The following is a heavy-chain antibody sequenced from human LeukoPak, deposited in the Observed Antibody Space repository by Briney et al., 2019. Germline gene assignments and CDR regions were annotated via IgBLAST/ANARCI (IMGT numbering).Heavy chain of an antibody. CDR3: ARADSSSSRLDC. D-gene: IGHD6-6*01. V-gene: IGHV3-21*01. CDR1: GFTFSSYS. J-gene: IGHJ4*02. Sequence: PGGSLRLSCAASGFTFSSYSMNWVRQAPGKGLEWDSSINSKSRYIYYADSLKGRFTISRDNGKNSVYLQMNSLRAEDTAVYFCARADSSSSRLDCWGQGTLVTVSS. CDR2: INSKSRYI.